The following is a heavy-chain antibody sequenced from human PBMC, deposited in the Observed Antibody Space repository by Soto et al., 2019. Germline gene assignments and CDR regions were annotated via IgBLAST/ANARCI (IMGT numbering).Heavy chain of an antibody. CDR2: ISDDGRNQ. J-gene: IGHJ3*01. V-gene: IGHV3-30*18. Sequence: QVQLVESGGGVVQPGRSLRLSCEASGYTFSTYGMYWVSQAPVRGLEWVAGISDDGRNQFYADSVRGRFSISRDNFKNTLYLQMNSLRLEDTAIYYCAKSRTSGTGDAFDLWGRGTVVTVSS. CDR3: AKSRTSGTGDAFDL. CDR1: GYTFSTYG. D-gene: IGHD3-3*01.